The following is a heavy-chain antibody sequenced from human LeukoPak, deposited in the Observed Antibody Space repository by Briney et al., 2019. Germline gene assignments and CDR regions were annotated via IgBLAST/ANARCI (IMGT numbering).Heavy chain of an antibody. Sequence: PGGSLRLSCAASGFTFSSYAMSWVRQAPGKGLEWVSAISGSGGSTYYADSVKGRFTISRDNSKNTLYLQMNSLRAEDTAVYCCAKDIYYGSGSYYLAPFDYWGQGTLVTVSS. V-gene: IGHV3-23*01. D-gene: IGHD3-10*01. CDR3: AKDIYYGSGSYYLAPFDY. J-gene: IGHJ4*02. CDR2: ISGSGGST. CDR1: GFTFSSYA.